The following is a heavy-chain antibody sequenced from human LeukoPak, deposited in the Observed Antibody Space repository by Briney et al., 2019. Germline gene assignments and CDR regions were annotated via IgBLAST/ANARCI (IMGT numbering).Heavy chain of an antibody. CDR2: IIPILGIA. V-gene: IGHV1-69*04. CDR3: ARYAAAGDDAFDI. J-gene: IGHJ3*02. Sequence: SVKVSCKAFGGTFSSYAISWVRQAPGQGLEWMGRIIPILGIANYAQKFQGRVTITADKSTSTAYMELSSLRSEDTAVYYCARYAAAGDDAFDIWGQGTMVTVSP. D-gene: IGHD6-13*01. CDR1: GGTFSSYA.